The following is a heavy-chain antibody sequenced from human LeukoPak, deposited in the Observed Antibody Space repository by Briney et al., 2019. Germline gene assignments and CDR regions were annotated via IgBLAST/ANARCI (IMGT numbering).Heavy chain of an antibody. V-gene: IGHV3-21*01. D-gene: IGHD3-10*01. CDR2: ISGSGDNI. Sequence: GGSLRLSCAASGFTFSSYGMSWVRQAPGKGLEWVSGISGSGDNIHYADSVKGRFTISRDNAKNSLYLQMNNLRAEDTAVYYCARDKYGSGSYSWSKRLDSWGQGTLVTVSS. CDR3: ARDKYGSGSYSWSKRLDS. J-gene: IGHJ4*02. CDR1: GFTFSSYG.